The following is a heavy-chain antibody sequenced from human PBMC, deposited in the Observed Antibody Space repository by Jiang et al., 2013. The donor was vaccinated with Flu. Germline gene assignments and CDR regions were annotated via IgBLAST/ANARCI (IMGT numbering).Heavy chain of an antibody. D-gene: IGHD6-13*01. J-gene: IGHJ4*02. CDR1: GGSISSSSYY. Sequence: GSGLVKPSETLSLTCTVSGGSISSSSYYWGWIRQPPGKGLEWIGSIYYSGSTYYNPSLKSRVTISVDTSKNQFSLKLSSVTAADTAVYYCAAERIAAAGYWGQGTLVTVSS. CDR3: AAERIAAAGY. V-gene: IGHV4-39*01. CDR2: IYYSGST.